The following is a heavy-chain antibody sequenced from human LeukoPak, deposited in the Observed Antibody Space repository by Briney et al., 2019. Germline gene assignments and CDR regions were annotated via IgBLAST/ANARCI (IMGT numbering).Heavy chain of an antibody. J-gene: IGHJ4*02. CDR1: GGSLSTHH. D-gene: IGHD3-22*01. CDR3: ARGYDSSAYYPFNY. V-gene: IGHV4-59*11. CDR2: ISDSGST. Sequence: PSETLSLTCVVSGGSLSTHHWSWIRQSPGRGLEWIGYISDSGSTNYNPSLKSRVTISVDTSKNQFSLMPSSVTAADTAVYYCARGYDSSAYYPFNYWGQGTLVTVSS.